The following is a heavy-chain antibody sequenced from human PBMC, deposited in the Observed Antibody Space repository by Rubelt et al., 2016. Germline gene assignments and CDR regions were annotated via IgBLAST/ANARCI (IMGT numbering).Heavy chain of an antibody. Sequence: QVQLQESGPGLVKPSETLSLTCTVSGGSISSYYWSWIRQPPGKGLEWIGYIYYSGSTNYNPSLKSRVTISLDTSKNQFSLKLSSVTAADTAVYYCARLAVAGGVTFDYWGQGTLVTVSS. D-gene: IGHD6-19*01. CDR1: GGSISSYY. J-gene: IGHJ4*02. CDR2: IYYSGST. V-gene: IGHV4-59*01. CDR3: ARLAVAGGVTFDY.